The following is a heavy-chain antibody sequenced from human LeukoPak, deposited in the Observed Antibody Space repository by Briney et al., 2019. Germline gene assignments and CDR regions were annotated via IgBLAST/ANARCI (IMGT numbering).Heavy chain of an antibody. CDR1: GYTFTSYG. D-gene: IGHD2-21*01. Sequence: ASVKVSCKASGYTFTSYGISWVRQAPGQGLEWMGWISAYNGNTNYAQKLQGRVTMTTDTSTSTAYMGLRSLRSDDTAVYYCARGNIVVVIATPLDYWGQGTLVTVSS. CDR2: ISAYNGNT. J-gene: IGHJ4*02. V-gene: IGHV1-18*01. CDR3: ARGNIVVVIATPLDY.